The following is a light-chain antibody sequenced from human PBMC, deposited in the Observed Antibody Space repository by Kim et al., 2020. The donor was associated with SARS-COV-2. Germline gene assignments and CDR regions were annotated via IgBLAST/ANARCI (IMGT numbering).Light chain of an antibody. CDR1: QDISSH. CDR3: LQLHSYHIT. Sequence: IQLTQSPSSLSASVGDRVTITCRASQDISSHLAWYQQKPGKAPKLLIYAASTLQSGVPSRFSGSGSGTDFTLTISSLQPEDFATFCCLQLHSYHITFGQGTRLEI. V-gene: IGKV1-9*01. J-gene: IGKJ5*01. CDR2: AAS.